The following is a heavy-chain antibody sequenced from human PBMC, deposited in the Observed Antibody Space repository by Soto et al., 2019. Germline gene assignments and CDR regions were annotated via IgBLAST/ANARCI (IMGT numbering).Heavy chain of an antibody. CDR2: IYYSGSP. V-gene: IGHV4-39*07. D-gene: IGHD1-1*01. J-gene: IGHJ3*02. CDR1: GGSISSSSYY. CDR3: ARDSTRRGACDI. Sequence: PSETLSLTCTVSGGSISSSSYYWGWIRQPPGKGLEWIGYIYYSGSPYYNPSLKSRVTMSVDTSKNQFSLKLSSVTAADTAVYYCARDSTRRGACDIWGQGTMVTVSS.